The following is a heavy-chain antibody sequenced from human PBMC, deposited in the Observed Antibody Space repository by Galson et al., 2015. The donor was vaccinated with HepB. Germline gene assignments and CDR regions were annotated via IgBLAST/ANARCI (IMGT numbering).Heavy chain of an antibody. CDR1: GFTFSSYS. J-gene: IGHJ6*03. Sequence: SLRLSCAASGFTFSSYSMNWVRQAPGKGLEWVSYISSSSSTIYYADSVKGRFTISRDNAKNSLYLQMNSLRDEDTAVYYCARDCSSTSCPDYYYYMDVWGKGTTVTVSS. D-gene: IGHD2-2*01. CDR2: ISSSSSTI. CDR3: ARDCSSTSCPDYYYYMDV. V-gene: IGHV3-48*02.